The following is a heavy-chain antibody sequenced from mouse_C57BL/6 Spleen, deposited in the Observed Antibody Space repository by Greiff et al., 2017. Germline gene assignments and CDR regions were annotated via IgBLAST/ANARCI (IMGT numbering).Heavy chain of an antibody. CDR2: ISGGGGNT. CDR1: GFTFSSYT. CDR3: ARHDYYGNLLFAY. D-gene: IGHD2-1*01. V-gene: IGHV5-9*01. Sequence: EVQLQQSGGGLVKPGGSLKLSCAASGFTFSSYTMSWVRQTPEKRLEWVATISGGGGNTYYPDSVKGRFTISRDNAKNTLYLQMSSLRSEDTALYYCARHDYYGNLLFAYWGQGTLVTVSA. J-gene: IGHJ3*01.